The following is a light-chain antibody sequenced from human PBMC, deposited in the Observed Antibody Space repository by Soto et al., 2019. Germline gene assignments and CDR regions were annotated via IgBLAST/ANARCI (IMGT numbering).Light chain of an antibody. J-gene: IGKJ5*01. V-gene: IGKV3-11*01. CDR1: QSVDSY. CDR3: QQRDSWRIT. CDR2: GAS. Sequence: EIVLTQSPASLSLSPGERDTLSCRASQSVDSYLVWYQQKPGQAPRLLIFGASNRATGIPARFSGSGSGTDFTLTINSLEPDDFAVDYCQQRDSWRITFVQGTRLEMK.